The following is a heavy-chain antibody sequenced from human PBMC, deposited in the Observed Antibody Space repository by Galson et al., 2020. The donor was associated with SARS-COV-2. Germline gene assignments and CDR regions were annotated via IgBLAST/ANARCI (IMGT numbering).Heavy chain of an antibody. J-gene: IGHJ4*02. D-gene: IGHD2-15*01. CDR3: CRSNQVAGAGYWIDF. V-gene: IGHV3-49*04. CDR2: VRTRAYGRRT. Sequence: GESLKISCVPSGFTLGDYSVTWVRQAPGKGLEWVGLVRTRAYGRRTQYAAAVEGRFTISRDDSTPIVYLQMDGLRTEDTAVYYCCRSNQVAGAGYWIDFWGQGTLVTVSS. CDR1: GFTLGDYS.